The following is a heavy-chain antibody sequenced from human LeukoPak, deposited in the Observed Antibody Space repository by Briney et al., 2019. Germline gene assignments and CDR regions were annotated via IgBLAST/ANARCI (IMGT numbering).Heavy chain of an antibody. V-gene: IGHV3-7*01. J-gene: IGHJ4*02. D-gene: IGHD2-2*02. CDR3: ARDKYCSSTSCYTRGLDY. CDR1: GFTFSSYW. Sequence: GGSLRLSCAASGFTFSSYWMSWVRQAPGKGLEWVANIKQDGSEKYYVDSVEGRFTISRDNAKNSLYLQMNSLRAEDTAVYCCARDKYCSSTSCYTRGLDYWGQGTLVTVSS. CDR2: IKQDGSEK.